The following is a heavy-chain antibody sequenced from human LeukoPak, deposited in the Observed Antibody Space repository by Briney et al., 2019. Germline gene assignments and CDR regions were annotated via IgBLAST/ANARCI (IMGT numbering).Heavy chain of an antibody. CDR3: ARDHDAPRSFYDY. CDR2: INSISQTI. CDR1: GFTFSSYE. J-gene: IGHJ4*02. D-gene: IGHD1-26*01. Sequence: GGSLRLSCAASGFTFSSYEMTWVRQAPGRGLEWVSYINSISQTIYYADSVKGRFTISRDNAKNSLYLQMNRLRDEDTAVYYCARDHDAPRSFYDYWGQGTLVTVSS. V-gene: IGHV3-48*02.